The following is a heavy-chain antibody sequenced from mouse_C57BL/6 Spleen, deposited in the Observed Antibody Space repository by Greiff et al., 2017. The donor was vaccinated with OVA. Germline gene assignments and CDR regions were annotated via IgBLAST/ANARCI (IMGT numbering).Heavy chain of an antibody. CDR2: IWSGGST. CDR3: ARNTDYSNYVDY. V-gene: IGHV2-2*01. CDR1: GFSLTSYG. D-gene: IGHD2-5*01. J-gene: IGHJ2*01. Sequence: QVQLKESGPGLVQPSQSLSITCTVSGFSLTSYGVHWVRQSPGKGLEWLGVIWSGGSTDYNAALISRLSISKDNSKSQVFFKMNSLQADDTAIYYCARNTDYSNYVDYWGKGTTLTVSS.